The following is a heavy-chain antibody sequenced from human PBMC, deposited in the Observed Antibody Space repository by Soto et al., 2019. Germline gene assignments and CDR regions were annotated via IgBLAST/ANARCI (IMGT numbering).Heavy chain of an antibody. CDR2: IYYSGST. D-gene: IGHD3-22*01. J-gene: IGHJ6*02. CDR1: GGSIRSSSYY. CDR3: ARRLYYDSSGFEGGGMDV. V-gene: IGHV4-39*01. Sequence: TSEMLSLTCTVSGGSIRSSSYYWGWIRKPPGKGLEWIGSIYYSGSTYYNPSLKSRVTISVDTSKNQFSLKLSSVTAADTAVYYCARRLYYDSSGFEGGGMDVWGQGTTVTSP.